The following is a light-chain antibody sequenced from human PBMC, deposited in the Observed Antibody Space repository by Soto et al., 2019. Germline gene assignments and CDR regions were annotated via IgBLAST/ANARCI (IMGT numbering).Light chain of an antibody. CDR2: DAS. CDR1: QSVSSY. Sequence: EIVLTQSPATLSLSPGERATLSCRASQSVSSYLAWYQQKPGQAPRLLIYDASNRATGIPARFSGSGSGTDFTLTISSLEPEDFAVYYCQHRTIWPPITFGQGTRLEIK. V-gene: IGKV3-11*01. CDR3: QHRTIWPPIT. J-gene: IGKJ5*01.